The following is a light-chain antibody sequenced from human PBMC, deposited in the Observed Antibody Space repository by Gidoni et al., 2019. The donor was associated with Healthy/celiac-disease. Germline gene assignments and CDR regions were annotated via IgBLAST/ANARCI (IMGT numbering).Light chain of an antibody. CDR1: KLGDKY. CDR2: QDS. J-gene: IGLJ2*01. V-gene: IGLV3-1*01. Sequence: SYELTQPPSVSVSPGQTASIPCSGDKLGDKYACWYQQTPGQSPVLVIYQDSKRPSGIPARFSGSNSGNTATLTISGTQAMDEADYYCQAWDSSTDVVFGGGTKLTVL. CDR3: QAWDSSTDVV.